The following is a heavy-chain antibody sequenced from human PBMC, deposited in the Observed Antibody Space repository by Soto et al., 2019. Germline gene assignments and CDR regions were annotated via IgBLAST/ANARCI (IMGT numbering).Heavy chain of an antibody. Sequence: SETLSLTCAVYGGSFSGYYWSWIRQPPGKGLEWIGEINHSGSTNYNPSLKSRVTISVDTSKNQFSLKLSSVTAADTAVYYCARGRADIVAQRSTPRDYYFDYWGQGTLVTVSS. D-gene: IGHD5-12*01. CDR3: ARGRADIVAQRSTPRDYYFDY. CDR2: INHSGST. V-gene: IGHV4-34*01. J-gene: IGHJ4*02. CDR1: GGSFSGYY.